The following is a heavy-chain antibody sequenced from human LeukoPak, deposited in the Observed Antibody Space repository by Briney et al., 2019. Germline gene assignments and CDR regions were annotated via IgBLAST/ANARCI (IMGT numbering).Heavy chain of an antibody. CDR3: ARDGYYYDSSGYYHYYFDY. D-gene: IGHD3-22*01. CDR2: INAGNGNT. Sequence: GASVKVSCKASGYTFTSYAMHWVRQAPGQRLEWMGWINAGNGNTKYSQEFQGRVTITRDTSASTAYMELSSLRSEDMAVYYCARDGYYYDSSGYYHYYFDYWGQGTLVTVSS. V-gene: IGHV1-3*03. J-gene: IGHJ4*02. CDR1: GYTFTSYA.